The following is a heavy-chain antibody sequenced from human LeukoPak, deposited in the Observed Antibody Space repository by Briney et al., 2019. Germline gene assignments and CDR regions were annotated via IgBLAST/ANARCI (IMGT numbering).Heavy chain of an antibody. CDR1: GYTFTSYG. J-gene: IGHJ3*02. CDR2: INPNSGGT. CDR3: AKNVWFGESSDALDI. V-gene: IGHV1-2*02. Sequence: GASVKVSCKASGYTFTSYGISWVRQAPGQGLEWMGWINPNSGGTNYAQKFQGRATMTRDTSISTAYMELSRLTSDDTAVYYCAKNVWFGESSDALDIWGQGTMVTVSS. D-gene: IGHD3-10*01.